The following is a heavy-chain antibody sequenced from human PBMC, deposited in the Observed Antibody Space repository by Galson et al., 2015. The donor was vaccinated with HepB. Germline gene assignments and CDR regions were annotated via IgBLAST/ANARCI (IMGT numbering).Heavy chain of an antibody. CDR1: GFTFSSYA. J-gene: IGHJ6*02. CDR3: ATAILGGSGSYFYYYGMDV. V-gene: IGHV3-30-3*01. Sequence: SLRLSCAASGFTFSSYAMHWVRQAPGKGLEWVAVISYDGSNKYYADSVKGRFTISRDNSKNTLYLQMNSLRAEDTAVYYCATAILGGSGSYFYYYGMDVWGQGTTVTVSS. D-gene: IGHD3-10*01. CDR2: ISYDGSNK.